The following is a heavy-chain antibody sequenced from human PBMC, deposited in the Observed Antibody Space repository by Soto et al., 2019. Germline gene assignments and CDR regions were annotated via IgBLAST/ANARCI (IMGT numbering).Heavy chain of an antibody. V-gene: IGHV4-31*03. CDR3: ARAGSSYGHRGPDY. CDR2: IYYSGST. J-gene: IGHJ4*02. CDR1: GGSISSGGYY. D-gene: IGHD2-15*01. Sequence: QVQLQESGPGLVKPSQTLSLTCTVSGGSISSGGYYWSWIRQHPGKGLEWIGYIYYSGSTYYNPSHKGRLTTSVDTSKNKFSLKLSSVTAADTAVYYCARAGSSYGHRGPDYWGQGTLVTVSS.